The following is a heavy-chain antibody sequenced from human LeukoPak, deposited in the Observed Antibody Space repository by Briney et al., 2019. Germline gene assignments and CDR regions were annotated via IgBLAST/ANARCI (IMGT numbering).Heavy chain of an antibody. V-gene: IGHV4-59*01. J-gene: IGHJ5*02. CDR3: ARGGPVGSWFDP. CDR1: GGSISSYY. Sequence: SETLSLTCTVSGGSISSYYWSWIRQPPGKGLEWIGYIYYSGSTKYNPSLKSRVTIPVDMSKNQFSLKLSSVTAADTAVYYCARGGPVGSWFDPWGQGTLVSVSS. D-gene: IGHD1-26*01. CDR2: IYYSGST.